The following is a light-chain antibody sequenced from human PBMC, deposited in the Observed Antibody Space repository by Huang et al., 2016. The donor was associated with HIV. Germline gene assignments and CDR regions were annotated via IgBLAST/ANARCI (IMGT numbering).Light chain of an antibody. J-gene: IGKJ1*01. CDR2: DAS. Sequence: DIQMTQSPSTLSASVGDRVTITCRASQSINNWLAWYQQKPGKAPKLLIYDASTLENGVPSRFSASGSGTEFTLTISSPQPDDLATYWCQQYNSYPWTFGQGAKVEI. V-gene: IGKV1-5*03. CDR1: QSINNW. CDR3: QQYNSYPWT.